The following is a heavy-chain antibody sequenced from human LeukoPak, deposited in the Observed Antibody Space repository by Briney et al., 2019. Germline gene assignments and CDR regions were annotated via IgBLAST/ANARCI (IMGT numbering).Heavy chain of an antibody. CDR3: ARDLGTGEVSGFDY. J-gene: IGHJ4*02. Sequence: GRSLRLSCAASGFTFSSYAMHWVRQAPGKGLEWVAVISKDGSEKFYADSVKGRFTISRDHSKNTLYLQMNSLRAEDTAVYSCARDLGTGEVSGFDYWGQGTLVTVSS. CDR2: ISKDGSEK. V-gene: IGHV3-30-3*01. D-gene: IGHD7-27*01. CDR1: GFTFSSYA.